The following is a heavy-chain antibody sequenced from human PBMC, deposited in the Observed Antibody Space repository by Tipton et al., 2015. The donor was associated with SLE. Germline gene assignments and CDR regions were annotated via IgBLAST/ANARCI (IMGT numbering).Heavy chain of an antibody. J-gene: IGHJ4*02. CDR2: IYYSGST. CDR3: ARSPRGGGYYPYYFDY. V-gene: IGHV4-61*08. D-gene: IGHD3-3*01. Sequence: TLSLTCNVSGGSISSGGYYWSWIRQPPGKGLEWIGYIYYSGSTNYNPSLKSRVTISVDTSKNQFSLKLSSVTAADTAVYYCARSPRGGGYYPYYFDYWGQGTPVTVSS. CDR1: GGSISSGGYY.